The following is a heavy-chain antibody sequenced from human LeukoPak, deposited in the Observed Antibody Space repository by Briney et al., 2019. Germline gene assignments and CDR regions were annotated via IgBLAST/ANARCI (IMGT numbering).Heavy chain of an antibody. D-gene: IGHD1-26*01. Sequence: GGSLRLSCTGSGFIFSRTTINWVRQAPGKGLEWVSSISSTTTYTSYADSVKGRFTVSRDNAKKSVFLQMDSLGVDDTAIYYCAREWEHDSWGQGTLVTVSS. CDR1: GFIFSRTT. V-gene: IGHV3-21*01. J-gene: IGHJ4*02. CDR2: ISSTTTYT. CDR3: AREWEHDS.